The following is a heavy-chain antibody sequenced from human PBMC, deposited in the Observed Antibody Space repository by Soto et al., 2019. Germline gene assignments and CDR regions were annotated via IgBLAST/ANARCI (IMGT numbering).Heavy chain of an antibody. CDR3: AHAFGGTSWPNDAFDV. V-gene: IGHV2-5*02. D-gene: IGHD3-16*01. J-gene: IGHJ3*01. CDR1: GFSFSADGVG. Sequence: QITLKESGPTLVKPTQTLTLTCIFSGFSFSADGVGVGWIRQPPGKALEWLALIYWDDDPRYRPSLKSRLTITKDSSKNQVVLTMTNMDPLDTATYYSAHAFGGTSWPNDAFDVWGQGTVVTVSS. CDR2: IYWDDDP.